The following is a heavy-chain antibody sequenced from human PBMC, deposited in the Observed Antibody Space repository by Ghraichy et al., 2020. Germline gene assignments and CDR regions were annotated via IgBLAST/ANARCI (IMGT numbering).Heavy chain of an antibody. V-gene: IGHV1-2*06. CDR2: TNPHSGAT. Sequence: ASVKVSCKASGYTFTGYYIHWLRQAPGKGFEWMGRTNPHSGATNFAQNFQGRVTLTRDTSITTDYMELSRLTSDDTAVYYCAREANYCRSTSCYQDVCDIWGQGTMVTVSS. D-gene: IGHD2-2*01. J-gene: IGHJ3*02. CDR1: GYTFTGYY. CDR3: AREANYCRSTSCYQDVCDI.